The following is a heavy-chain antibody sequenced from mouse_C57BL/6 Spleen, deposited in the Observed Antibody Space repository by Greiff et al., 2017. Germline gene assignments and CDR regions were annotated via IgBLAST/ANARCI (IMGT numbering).Heavy chain of an antibody. Sequence: VKLQQPGAELVKPGASVTMSCKASGYTFTSYWITWVKQRPGHGLEWIGDIYPGSGSTNYNEKFKSKATLTVDTSSSTAYMQLSSLTSEDSAVYYCARLGSSYGYFDYWGQGTTLTVSS. J-gene: IGHJ2*01. D-gene: IGHD1-1*01. CDR2: IYPGSGST. V-gene: IGHV1-55*01. CDR3: ARLGSSYGYFDY. CDR1: GYTFTSYW.